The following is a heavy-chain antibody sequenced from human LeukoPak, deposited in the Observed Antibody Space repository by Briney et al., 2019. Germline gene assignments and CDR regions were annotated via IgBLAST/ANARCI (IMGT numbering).Heavy chain of an antibody. CDR2: ISGSGGST. CDR3: AKTLAAAGPLNYYYGMDV. V-gene: IGHV3-23*01. Sequence: GGSLRLSCAASGFTFSSYAMSWVRQAPGKGLEWVSAISGSGGSTYYADSVKGRFTISRDNSKNTLYLQMNSLRAEDTAVYYCAKTLAAAGPLNYYYGMDVWGQGTTVTVSS. J-gene: IGHJ6*02. D-gene: IGHD6-13*01. CDR1: GFTFSSYA.